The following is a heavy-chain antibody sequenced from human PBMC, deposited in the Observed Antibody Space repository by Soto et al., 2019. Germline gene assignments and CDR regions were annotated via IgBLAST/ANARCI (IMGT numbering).Heavy chain of an antibody. Sequence: SETLSLTCSVSGGSMSEYIWSWIWQSQGKGLEWIGYIYYLGSTDYNPSLKSRVTISVDTSKRQFSLRLTSVTAADTAVYYCARDGYDGSGSPYPAYWGPGTQVTVS. CDR2: IYYLGST. V-gene: IGHV4-59*01. J-gene: IGHJ4*02. D-gene: IGHD3-10*01. CDR1: GGSMSEYI. CDR3: ARDGYDGSGSPYPAY.